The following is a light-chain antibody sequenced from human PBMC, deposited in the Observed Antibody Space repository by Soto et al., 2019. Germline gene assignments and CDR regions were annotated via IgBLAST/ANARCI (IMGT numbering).Light chain of an antibody. CDR3: QQRSNWPRT. CDR1: QSVTSN. CDR2: QTS. Sequence: EIVMTQSPATLSVSPGESATLSCRASQSVTSNLSWYLQKPGQAPRLLIYQTSLRAAGIPARFSASGSGTDFTLTISSLEPEDFAVYFCQQRSNWPRTFGQGTKVDNK. J-gene: IGKJ1*01. V-gene: IGKV3-11*01.